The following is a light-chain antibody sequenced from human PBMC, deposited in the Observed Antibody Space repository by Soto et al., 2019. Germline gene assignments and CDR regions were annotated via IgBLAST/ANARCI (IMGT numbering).Light chain of an antibody. V-gene: IGKV1-39*01. CDR1: QNINNY. CDR3: QQTYNTPQT. Sequence: DIQMTQSPSSLSASIGDRVTLTCRASQNINNYLHWYQLKPGKAPKLLIYGAPGLQSGVPSRFSGSGSGTHLTLTISSLQPEDFATYFCQQTYNTPQTFGGGTKVDIK. CDR2: GAP. J-gene: IGKJ4*01.